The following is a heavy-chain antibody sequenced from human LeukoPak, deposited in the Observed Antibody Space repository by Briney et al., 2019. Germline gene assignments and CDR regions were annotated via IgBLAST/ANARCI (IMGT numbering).Heavy chain of an antibody. CDR1: GDSVTSNGAA. D-gene: IGHD3-3*01. Sequence: SQSLTLTCAISGDSVTSNGAAWDWIAQSPSRGLEWLCSTYYRTKHWDSYYAPSLKGRITINTNTSQHQISLLLNSVTADDTSVYYWGRETDFGVVNNWGQGTLVTVSS. CDR2: TYYRTKHWDS. J-gene: IGHJ4*02. V-gene: IGHV6-1*01. CDR3: GRETDFGVVNN.